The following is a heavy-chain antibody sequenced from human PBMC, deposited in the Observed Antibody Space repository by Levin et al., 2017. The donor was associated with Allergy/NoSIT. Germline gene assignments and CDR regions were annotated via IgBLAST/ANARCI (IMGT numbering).Heavy chain of an antibody. CDR2: ISSNGGST. Sequence: GGSLRLSCAASGFTFSSYAMHWVRQAPGKGLEYVSAISSNGGSTYYANSVKGRFTISRDNSKNTLYLQMGSLRAEDMAVYYCARAYCSSISCCYDYWGQGTLVTVSS. V-gene: IGHV3-64*01. D-gene: IGHD2-2*01. CDR3: ARAYCSSISCCYDY. J-gene: IGHJ4*02. CDR1: GFTFSSYA.